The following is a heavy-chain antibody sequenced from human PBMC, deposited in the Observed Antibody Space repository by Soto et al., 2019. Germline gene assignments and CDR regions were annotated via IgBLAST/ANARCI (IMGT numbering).Heavy chain of an antibody. V-gene: IGHV4-31*03. CDR1: GGSISSGGYY. CDR2: IYYSGST. CDR3: ARDLRVASWPGIFDY. D-gene: IGHD5-12*01. J-gene: IGHJ4*02. Sequence: QVQLQESGPGLVKPSQTLSLTCTVSGGSISSGGYYWSWIRQHPGKGLEWIGYIYYSGSTYYNPSLKSRVTISVDPSKNQFSLKLSSVTAADTAVYYCARDLRVASWPGIFDYWGQGTLVTVSS.